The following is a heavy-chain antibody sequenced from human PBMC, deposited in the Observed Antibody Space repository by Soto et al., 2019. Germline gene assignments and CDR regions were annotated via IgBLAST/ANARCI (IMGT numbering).Heavy chain of an antibody. CDR2: IYTSGST. D-gene: IGHD3-22*01. V-gene: IGHV4-4*07. J-gene: IGHJ6*02. CDR1: GGSISSYY. Sequence: SETLSLTCTVSGGSISSYYWSWIRQPAGKGLEWIVRIYTSGSTNYNPSLKSRVTMSVDTSKNQFSLKLSSVTAADTAVYYCARGSVYNSSGYTPYGMDVWGQGTTVTVSS. CDR3: ARGSVYNSSGYTPYGMDV.